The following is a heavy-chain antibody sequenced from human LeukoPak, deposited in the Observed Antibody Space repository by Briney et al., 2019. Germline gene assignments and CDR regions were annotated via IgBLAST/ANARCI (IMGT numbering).Heavy chain of an antibody. V-gene: IGHV4-39*07. Sequence: SETLSLTCTVSGGSISSSSYYWGWIRQPPGKGLEWIGSIYYSGSTYYNPSLKSRVTISVDTSKNQFSLKLSSVTAADTAVYYCARISSSFENPFLYYYYYYMDVWGKGTTVTVSS. D-gene: IGHD6-6*01. J-gene: IGHJ6*03. CDR1: GGSISSSSYY. CDR3: ARISSSFENPFLYYYYYYMDV. CDR2: IYYSGST.